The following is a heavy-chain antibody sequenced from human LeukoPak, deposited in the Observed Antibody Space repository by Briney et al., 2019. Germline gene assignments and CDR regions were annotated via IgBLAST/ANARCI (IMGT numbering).Heavy chain of an antibody. D-gene: IGHD1-1*01. CDR2: IKEDGSEK. Sequence: GSLRLSCAASGFTFSTFWMSWVRQAPGKGLECVDNIKEDGSEKYYVDSMKGRFTVSRDNAKNSLYLQMDSLRAEDTAVYYCARGGTFVSDYWGQGTLVTVSS. J-gene: IGHJ4*02. CDR1: GFTFSTFW. V-gene: IGHV3-7*01. CDR3: ARGGTFVSDY.